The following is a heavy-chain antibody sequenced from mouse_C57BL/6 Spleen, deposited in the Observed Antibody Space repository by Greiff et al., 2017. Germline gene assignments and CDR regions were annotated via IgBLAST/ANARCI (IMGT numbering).Heavy chain of an antibody. V-gene: IGHV1-55*01. J-gene: IGHJ3*01. CDR3: ARYYDYDGAWFAY. CDR1: GYTFTSYW. CDR2: IYPGSGST. D-gene: IGHD2-4*01. Sequence: QVHVKQSGAELVKPGASVKMSCKASGYTFTSYWITWVKQRPGQGLEWIGDIYPGSGSTNYNEKFKSKATLTVDTSSSTAYMQLSSLTSEDSAVYYCARYYDYDGAWFAYWGQGTLVTVSA.